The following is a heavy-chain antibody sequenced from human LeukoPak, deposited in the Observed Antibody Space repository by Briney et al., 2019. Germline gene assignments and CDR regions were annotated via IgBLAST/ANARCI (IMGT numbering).Heavy chain of an antibody. D-gene: IGHD3-3*01. J-gene: IGHJ4*02. CDR3: ARCHYDFWSGYYRGYFDY. CDR1: GYTFTGYY. Sequence: ASVKVSRKASGYTFTGYYMHWVRQAPGQGLEWMGWINPNRGGTNYGQKFQGRVTMTRDTSISTAFMALSRLRSDDTAVYYCARCHYDFWSGYYRGYFDYWGRGTLVTVSS. CDR2: INPNRGGT. V-gene: IGHV1-2*02.